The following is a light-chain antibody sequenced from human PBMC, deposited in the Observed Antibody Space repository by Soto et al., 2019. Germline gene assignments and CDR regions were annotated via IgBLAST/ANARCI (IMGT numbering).Light chain of an antibody. CDR3: AVWDDSLRAWV. CDR1: SSNIEINY. CDR2: RNN. V-gene: IGLV1-47*01. J-gene: IGLJ3*02. Sequence: QSVLTQPPSASGTPGQRVTISCSGSSSNIEINYVYWFQQLPGTAPKLLIYRNNQRPSGVPDRLSGSKSGTSASLAISGLRSDDEADYYCAVWDDSLRAWVFGGGTQLTVL.